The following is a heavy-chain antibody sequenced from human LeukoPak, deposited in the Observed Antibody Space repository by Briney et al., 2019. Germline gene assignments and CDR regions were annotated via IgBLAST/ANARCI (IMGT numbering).Heavy chain of an antibody. CDR3: ARDRGYCSSTSCYTFDY. J-gene: IGHJ4*02. V-gene: IGHV1-18*01. Sequence: ASVKVSCKASGYTFTSYGISWVRQAPGQGLEWMEWISAYNGNTNYAQKLQGRVTMAIDTSTSTAYMELRSLRSDDTAVYYCARDRGYCSSTSCYTFDYWGQGTLVTVSS. CDR1: GYTFTSYG. D-gene: IGHD2-2*02. CDR2: ISAYNGNT.